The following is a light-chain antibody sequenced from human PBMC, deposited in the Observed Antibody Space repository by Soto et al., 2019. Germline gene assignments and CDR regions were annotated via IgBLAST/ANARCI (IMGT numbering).Light chain of an antibody. CDR3: QQYYSTQWT. CDR1: QSIFYSPNNKNY. J-gene: IGKJ1*01. Sequence: DIVMTQSPDSLAVSLGERATINCKSSQSIFYSPNNKNYLTWYQQKPGQPPKLLIYWASTRESGVPDRFSGSGSGTDFTLTISSLQDEDVGVYYCQQYYSTQWTLGQGTKVDIK. CDR2: WAS. V-gene: IGKV4-1*01.